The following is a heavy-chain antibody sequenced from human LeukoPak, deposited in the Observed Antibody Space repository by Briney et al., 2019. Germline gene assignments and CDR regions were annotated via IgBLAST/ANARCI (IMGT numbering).Heavy chain of an antibody. CDR3: ARDASGLRYFDWLPHYYYYYGMDV. Sequence: GASVKVSCKASGYTFTGYYMHWVRQAPGQGLEWMGWINPNSGGTNYAQKFQGRVTMTRDTSISTAYMELSRLRSDDTAVYYCARDASGLRYFDWLPHYYYYYGMDVWGQGTTVTVSS. V-gene: IGHV1-2*02. CDR2: INPNSGGT. CDR1: GYTFTGYY. J-gene: IGHJ6*02. D-gene: IGHD3-9*01.